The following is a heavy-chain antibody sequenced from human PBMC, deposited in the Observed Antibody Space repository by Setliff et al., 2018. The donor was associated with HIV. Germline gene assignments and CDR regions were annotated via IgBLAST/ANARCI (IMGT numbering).Heavy chain of an antibody. J-gene: IGHJ4*02. Sequence: ASVKVSCKASEYTFVDYYMHWVQQAPGKGLEWMGRVDPDDGETIYAEKFQDRLTITADASTDTTYMELSSLTSEDTAVYYCVIVPLYENVYDNIWGSYRPLDYWGQGTLVTVSS. D-gene: IGHD3-16*02. CDR3: VIVPLYENVYDNIWGSYRPLDY. V-gene: IGHV1-69-2*01. CDR1: EYTFVDYY. CDR2: VDPDDGET.